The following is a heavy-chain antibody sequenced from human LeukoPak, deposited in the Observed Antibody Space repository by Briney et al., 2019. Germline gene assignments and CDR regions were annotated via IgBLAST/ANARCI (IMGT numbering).Heavy chain of an antibody. V-gene: IGHV4-61*02. CDR1: GGSISSGSYY. Sequence: SETLSLTCTVSGGSISSGSYYWSWIRQPAGKGLEWIGRIYTSGSTNYNPSLKSRVTISVDTSKNQFSLKLSSVTAADTAVYYCARLVSGYYPYYYYMDVWGKGTTVTVSS. CDR2: IYTSGST. CDR3: ARLVSGYYPYYYYMDV. D-gene: IGHD3-3*01. J-gene: IGHJ6*03.